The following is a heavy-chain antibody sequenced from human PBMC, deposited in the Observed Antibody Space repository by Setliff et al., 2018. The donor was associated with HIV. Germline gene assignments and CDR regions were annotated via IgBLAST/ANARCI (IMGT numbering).Heavy chain of an antibody. CDR1: GGTFSSYA. Sequence: SVKVSCKASGGTFSSYAISWVRQAPGQGLEWMGGIIPVFRTANYAQKFQGRVTITADESTSTAYMELSSLRSEDTAVYYCARGDYGSGSYYPYYFYYGMDVWGQGTTVTGSS. CDR2: IIPVFRTA. V-gene: IGHV1-69*13. CDR3: ARGDYGSGSYYPYYFYYGMDV. D-gene: IGHD3-10*01. J-gene: IGHJ6*02.